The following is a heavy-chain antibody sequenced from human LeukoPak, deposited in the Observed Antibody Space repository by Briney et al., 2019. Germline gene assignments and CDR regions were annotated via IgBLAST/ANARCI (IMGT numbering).Heavy chain of an antibody. CDR1: GFTFSDYY. J-gene: IGHJ3*02. Sequence: GGSLRLSCAASGFTFSDYYMTWIRQAPGKGLEWVSYITSSATTYYSDSVKGRFTISRDNAKTSLYLQMNSMRAEDTAVYYCARDLGPHSSSPNSGAFDIWGQGTMVTVSS. CDR3: ARDLGPHSSSPNSGAFDI. CDR2: ITSSATT. D-gene: IGHD6-6*01. V-gene: IGHV3-11*04.